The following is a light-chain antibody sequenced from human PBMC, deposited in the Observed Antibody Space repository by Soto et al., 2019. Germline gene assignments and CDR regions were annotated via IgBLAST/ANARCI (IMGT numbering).Light chain of an antibody. Sequence: EIVMTQSPATLSVSPGERATLSCRASHSVSSNLAWYQQKPGQAPRLLIYGASTRATGIPARFSGSGSGTDFTLTISRLEPEDFAVYYCQQYGSSPRTFGQGTKVDIK. CDR3: QQYGSSPRT. J-gene: IGKJ1*01. CDR2: GAS. CDR1: HSVSSN. V-gene: IGKV3-15*01.